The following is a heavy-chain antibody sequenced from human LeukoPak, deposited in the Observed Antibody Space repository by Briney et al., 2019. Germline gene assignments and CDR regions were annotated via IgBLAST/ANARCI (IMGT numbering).Heavy chain of an antibody. V-gene: IGHV1-18*01. J-gene: IGHJ5*02. CDR2: ISAYNGNT. CDR1: GYTFTSYG. Sequence: ASVTVSCKASGYTFTSYGISWVRQAPGQGLEWMGWISAYNGNTNYAQKLQGRVTMTTDTSTSTAYMELRSLRSDDTAVYYCARVLLEPGTNWFDPWGQGTLVTVSS. D-gene: IGHD1-1*01. CDR3: ARVLLEPGTNWFDP.